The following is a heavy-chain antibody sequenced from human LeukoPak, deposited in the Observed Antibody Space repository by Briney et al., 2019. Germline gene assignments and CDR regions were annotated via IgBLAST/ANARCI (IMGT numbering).Heavy chain of an antibody. Sequence: GGSLRLSCAASGFTFSTYVMSWVRQAPGKGLEWVSCISGSGDSTYYADSVKGRFTTSRDNSKNTLYLQMNSLRAEDTAVYYCAKNINYDFWSGYLPWGQGTLVTVSS. J-gene: IGHJ5*02. V-gene: IGHV3-23*01. CDR3: AKNINYDFWSGYLP. D-gene: IGHD3-3*01. CDR2: ISGSGDST. CDR1: GFTFSTYV.